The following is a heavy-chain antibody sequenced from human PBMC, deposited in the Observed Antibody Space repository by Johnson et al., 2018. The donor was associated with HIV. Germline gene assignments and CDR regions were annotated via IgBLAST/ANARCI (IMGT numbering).Heavy chain of an antibody. CDR3: AKPPSMGADAFDI. Sequence: QVQLVESGGGVVQPGRSLRLSCAASGFTFSSYGMHWVRQAPGKGLEWVAVMSYDGSNEYYGDSVKGRFNISRDNSKNTLYLQMNSLKTEDTGVYYCAKPPSMGADAFDIWGQGTMVTVSS. J-gene: IGHJ3*02. V-gene: IGHV3-30*18. D-gene: IGHD3-16*01. CDR1: GFTFSSYG. CDR2: MSYDGSNE.